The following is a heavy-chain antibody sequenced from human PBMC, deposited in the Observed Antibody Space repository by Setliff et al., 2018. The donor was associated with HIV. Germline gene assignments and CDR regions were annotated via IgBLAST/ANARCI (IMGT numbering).Heavy chain of an antibody. D-gene: IGHD3-22*01. V-gene: IGHV3-23*01. CDR2: LSGSGVST. CDR3: AKAHPGSSGLIDY. Sequence: PGESLKISCAASGFTFSSFAMSWVRQAPGKGLEWVSTLSGSGVSTYHADSVKGRFTISRDNSKNTLYLQMSSLRAEDTAVYYCAKAHPGSSGLIDYWGQGTLVTVSS. CDR1: GFTFSSFA. J-gene: IGHJ4*02.